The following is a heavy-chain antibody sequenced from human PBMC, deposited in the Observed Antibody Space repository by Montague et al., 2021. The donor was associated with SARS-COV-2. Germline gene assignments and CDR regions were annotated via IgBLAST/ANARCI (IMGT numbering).Heavy chain of an antibody. CDR2: IYYRGST. D-gene: IGHD6-19*01. CDR3: ARERQSNWFDA. J-gene: IGHJ5*02. Sequence: SETLSLTCTVSGGSLSSDYWSWIRQPPGKGLEWIGYIYYRGSTNYNPSLKSRVTLSVDTSKNQFSLKVYSVTAADTAVYYCARERQSNWFDAWGQGTLVTVSS. CDR1: GGSLSSDY. V-gene: IGHV4-59*01.